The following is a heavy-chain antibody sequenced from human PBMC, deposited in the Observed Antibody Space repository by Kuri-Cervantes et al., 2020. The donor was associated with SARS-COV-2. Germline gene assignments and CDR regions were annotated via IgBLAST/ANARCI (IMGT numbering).Heavy chain of an antibody. J-gene: IGHJ4*02. D-gene: IGHD5-18*01. CDR1: GFTFSSYS. CDR3: ARGQLWFDY. V-gene: IGHV3-21*01. CDR2: ISSSSSYI. Sequence: GESLKISCAASGFTFSSYSMNWVRQAPGKGLEWVSSISSSSSYIYYADSVKGRFAISRDNAKNSLYLQMNSLRAEDTAVYYCARGQLWFDYWGQGTLVTVSS.